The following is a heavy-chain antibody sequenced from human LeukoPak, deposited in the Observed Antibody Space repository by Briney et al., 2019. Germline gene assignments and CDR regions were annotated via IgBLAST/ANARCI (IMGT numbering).Heavy chain of an antibody. J-gene: IGHJ4*02. CDR3: TRGSLSGSSRDY. D-gene: IGHD1-26*01. CDR1: VYTFTGYD. CDR2: MNPSTGDT. V-gene: IGHV1-8*01. Sequence: ASVNVSCKASVYTFTGYDINWVRQAIGQGLEWMGWMNPSTGDTGYAQKFQGRVTMTRNTSVDTAFMELSGLGSEDTAVYYCTRGSLSGSSRDYWGQGTLVTVSS.